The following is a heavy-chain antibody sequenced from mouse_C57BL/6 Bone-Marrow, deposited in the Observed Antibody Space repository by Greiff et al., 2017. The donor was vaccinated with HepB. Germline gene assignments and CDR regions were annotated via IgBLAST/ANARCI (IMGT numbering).Heavy chain of an antibody. CDR2: FYPGSGSI. CDR3: ARHEEGLYSNYGFAY. Sequence: QVHVKQSGAELVKPGASVKLSCKASGYTFTEYTIHWVKQRSGQGLEWIGWFYPGSGSIKYNEKFKDKATLTADKSSSTVYMELSRLTSEDSAVYFCARHEEGLYSNYGFAYWGQGTLVTVSA. D-gene: IGHD2-5*01. J-gene: IGHJ3*01. CDR1: GYTFTEYT. V-gene: IGHV1-62-2*01.